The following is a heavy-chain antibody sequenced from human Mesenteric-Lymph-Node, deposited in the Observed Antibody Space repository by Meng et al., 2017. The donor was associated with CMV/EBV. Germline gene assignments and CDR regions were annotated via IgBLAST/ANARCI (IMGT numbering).Heavy chain of an antibody. CDR3: ARGVQSGRYPYGMDV. CDR2: IRSDGNYA. D-gene: IGHD1-26*01. Sequence: GESLKISCVASGFTFNSHWIHWVRQTPGKGLVWVSRIRSDGNYATYADSVKGRFTISRDNAQNSLFLQMNNLRAEDTALYYCARGVQSGRYPYGMDVWGQGTTVTVSS. J-gene: IGHJ6*02. V-gene: IGHV3-74*01. CDR1: GFTFNSHW.